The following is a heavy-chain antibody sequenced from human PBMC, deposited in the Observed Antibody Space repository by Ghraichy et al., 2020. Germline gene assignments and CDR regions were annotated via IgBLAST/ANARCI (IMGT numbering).Heavy chain of an antibody. J-gene: IGHJ4*02. CDR3: ARDDYSNYVGSFDY. V-gene: IGHV3-7*01. D-gene: IGHD4-11*01. Sequence: GGSLRLSCAASGFTFSSYWMSWVRQAPGKGLEWVANIKQDGSEKYYVDSVKGRFTISRDNAKNSLYLQMNSLRAEDTAVYYCARDDYSNYVGSFDYWGQGTLVTVSS. CDR1: GFTFSSYW. CDR2: IKQDGSEK.